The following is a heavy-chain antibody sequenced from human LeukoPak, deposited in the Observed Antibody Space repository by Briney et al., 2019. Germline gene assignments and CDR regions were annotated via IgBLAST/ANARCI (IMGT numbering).Heavy chain of an antibody. Sequence: GGSLRLSCAASGFTFSSYAMSWVRQAPGKGLEWVSAICGSGGSTYYADSVKGRFTISRDNSKNTLYLQMNSLRAEDTAVYYCAKDREYQLLPGNWFDPWGQGTLVTVSS. D-gene: IGHD2-2*01. CDR1: GFTFSSYA. J-gene: IGHJ5*02. V-gene: IGHV3-23*01. CDR3: AKDREYQLLPGNWFDP. CDR2: ICGSGGST.